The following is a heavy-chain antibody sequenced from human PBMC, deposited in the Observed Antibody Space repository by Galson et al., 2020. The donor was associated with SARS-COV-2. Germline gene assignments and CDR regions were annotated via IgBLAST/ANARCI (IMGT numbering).Heavy chain of an antibody. V-gene: IGHV5-51*01. CDR2: VYPRDSDT. D-gene: IGHD3-22*01. CDR3: ARFDTSGYPTPFFGS. CDR1: GYIFLSYW. Sequence: GESLKISCQGSGYIFLSYWIAWVRQKPGKGLELMGIVYPRDSDTRYRPSFEGQVTISVDKSISTAYLQWSSLRASDTAMYYCARFDTSGYPTPFFGSWGQGTPVTVSS. J-gene: IGHJ4*02.